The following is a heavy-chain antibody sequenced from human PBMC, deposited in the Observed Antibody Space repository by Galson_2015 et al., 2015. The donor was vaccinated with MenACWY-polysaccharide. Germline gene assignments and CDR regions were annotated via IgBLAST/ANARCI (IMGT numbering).Heavy chain of an antibody. CDR3: AKVLAVGATTGPFDS. Sequence: SLRLSCAASGFNFNNYAMTWVRQAPGKGLEWVSGISAGGSTTFYADSVKGRFTISRDNFKNTVYLQMNSLRAEDVAIYYCAKVLAVGATTGPFDSWGQGTLVAVSS. J-gene: IGHJ4*02. CDR1: GFNFNNYA. CDR2: ISAGGSTT. V-gene: IGHV3-23*01. D-gene: IGHD1-26*01.